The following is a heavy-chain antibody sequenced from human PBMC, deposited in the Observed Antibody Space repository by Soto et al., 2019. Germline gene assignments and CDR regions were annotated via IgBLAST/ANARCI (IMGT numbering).Heavy chain of an antibody. CDR1: GFTFSSYA. CDR3: AKDRLRSVFNWNYVFWFDP. D-gene: IGHD1-7*01. V-gene: IGHV3-23*01. J-gene: IGHJ5*02. CDR2: ISGSGGST. Sequence: GGSLRLSCAASGFTFSSYAMSWVRQAPGKGLEWVSAISGSGGSTYYADSVKGRFTISRDNSKNTLYLQMNSLRAEDTAVYYCAKDRLRSVFNWNYVFWFDPWGQGTLVTVSS.